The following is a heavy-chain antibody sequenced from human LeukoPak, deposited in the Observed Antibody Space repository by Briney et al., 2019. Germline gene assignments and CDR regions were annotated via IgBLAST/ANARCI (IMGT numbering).Heavy chain of an antibody. CDR3: ARAGDCSSTSCYNFDY. D-gene: IGHD2-2*02. Sequence: GGSLRLSCAASGFTFSSYAMSWVRQAPGKGLEWVSSISSSSSYIYYADSVKGRFTISRDNAKNSLYLQMNSLRAEDTAVYYCARAGDCSSTSCYNFDYWGQGTLVTVSS. CDR2: ISSSSSYI. J-gene: IGHJ4*02. CDR1: GFTFSSYA. V-gene: IGHV3-21*01.